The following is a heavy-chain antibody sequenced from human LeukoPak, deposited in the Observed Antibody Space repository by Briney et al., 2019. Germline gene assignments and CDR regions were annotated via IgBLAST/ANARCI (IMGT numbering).Heavy chain of an antibody. J-gene: IGHJ4*02. CDR1: GGSFSGYY. D-gene: IGHD2-8*01. CDR2: INHSGST. V-gene: IGHV4-34*01. CDR3: ARYSRSTRMVWAQHQYYFDY. Sequence: SETLSLTCAVYGGSFSGYYWSWIRQPPGKGLEWIGEINHSGSTNYNPSLKSRVTISVDTPKNQFSLKLSSVTAADTAVYYCARYSRSTRMVWAQHQYYFDYWGQGTLVTVSS.